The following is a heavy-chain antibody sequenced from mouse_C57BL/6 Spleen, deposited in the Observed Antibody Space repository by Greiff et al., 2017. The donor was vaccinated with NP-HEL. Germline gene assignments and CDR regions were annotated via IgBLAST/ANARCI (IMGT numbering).Heavy chain of an antibody. CDR1: GYSITSGYY. J-gene: IGHJ1*03. CDR3: ARGDLVDWYFDV. V-gene: IGHV3-6*01. CDR2: ISYDGSN. D-gene: IGHD1-1*01. Sequence: EVKLQESGPGLVKPSQSLSLTCSVTGYSITSGYYWNWIRQFPGNKLEWMGYISYDGSNNYNPSLKNRISITRDTSKNQFFLKLNSVTTEDTATYYCARGDLVDWYFDVWGTGTTVTVSS.